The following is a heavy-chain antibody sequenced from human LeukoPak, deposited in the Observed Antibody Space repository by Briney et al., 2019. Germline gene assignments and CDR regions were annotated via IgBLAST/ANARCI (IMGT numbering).Heavy chain of an antibody. CDR3: ARTRRAAYHDAFDI. CDR1: SYSINSGYY. J-gene: IGHJ3*02. V-gene: IGHV4-38-2*02. CDR2: IYRSGST. D-gene: IGHD6-13*01. Sequence: KSSETLSLTCTVSSYSINSGYYWGWIRQPPGKGLEWIGNIYRSGSTYYNPSLESRVTISIDMSKNQFSLKLSSVTAADTAVYYCARTRRAAYHDAFDIWGQGTMVTVSS.